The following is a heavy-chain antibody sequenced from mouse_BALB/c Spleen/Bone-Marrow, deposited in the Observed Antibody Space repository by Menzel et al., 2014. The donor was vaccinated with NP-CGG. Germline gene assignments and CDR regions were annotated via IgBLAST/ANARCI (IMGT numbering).Heavy chain of an antibody. CDR3: ARDYSLFFDY. CDR1: GFSLTSYG. J-gene: IGHJ2*01. V-gene: IGHV2-2*02. D-gene: IGHD1-1*01. CDR2: IWSGGST. Sequence: VQLVESGPGLVQPSQSLTITCTVSGFSLTSYGVHWVRQSPGKGLEWLGVIWSGGSTDYNAAFISRLSISKDNSKSQVFFKMNSLPANDTAIYYCARDYSLFFDYWGQGTTLTVSS.